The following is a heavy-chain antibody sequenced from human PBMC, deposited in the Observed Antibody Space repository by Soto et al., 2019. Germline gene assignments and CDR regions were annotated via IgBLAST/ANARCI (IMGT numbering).Heavy chain of an antibody. J-gene: IGHJ3*02. CDR3: AKDRGYCDSSSCYLGHAFDI. V-gene: IGHV3-30*18. CDR2: ISHDGRSK. CDR1: GFTFSNFG. Sequence: RLSCAASGFTFSNFGIHWVRQAPGKGLEWVAVISHDGRSKFYGDSVKGRFTISRDNSKNTLSLQMNSLRAEDTAVYYCAKDRGYCDSSSCYLGHAFDIWGQGTTVT. D-gene: IGHD2-2*01.